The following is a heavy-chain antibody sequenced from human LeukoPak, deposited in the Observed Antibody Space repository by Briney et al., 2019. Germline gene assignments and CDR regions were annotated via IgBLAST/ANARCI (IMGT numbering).Heavy chain of an antibody. CDR3: ARESPACAEDCYFDY. D-gene: IGHD2-21*02. Sequence: PSETLSLTCTVSGGSISSYYWSWIPQPAGKGLEWIGRIYTSGSTNYNPSLKSRVTMSVDTSKNQFSLKLSSVTAADTAVYYCARESPACAEDCYFDYWGQGTLVTVSS. V-gene: IGHV4-4*07. CDR2: IYTSGST. J-gene: IGHJ4*02. CDR1: GGSISSYY.